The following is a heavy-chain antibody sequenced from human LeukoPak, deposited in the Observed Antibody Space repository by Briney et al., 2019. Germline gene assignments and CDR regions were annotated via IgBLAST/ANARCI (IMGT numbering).Heavy chain of an antibody. D-gene: IGHD1-26*01. V-gene: IGHV1-69*01. Sequence: GASVKVSCKASGGTFSSYAISWVRQAPGQGLEWMGGIIPIFGTANYAQKFQGRVTITADESTSTAYMELSSLRSEDTAVYYCAARTLEGARERFDYWGQGTLVTVSS. CDR1: GGTFSSYA. CDR3: AARTLEGARERFDY. J-gene: IGHJ4*02. CDR2: IIPIFGTA.